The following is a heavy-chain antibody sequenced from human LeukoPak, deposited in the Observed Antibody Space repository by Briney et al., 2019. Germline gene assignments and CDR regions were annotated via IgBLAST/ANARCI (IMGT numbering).Heavy chain of an antibody. Sequence: GGSLRLSCAASGFTFSSYSMNWVRQAPGKGLEWVSSISSSSSYIYYADSVKGRFTISRDNAKNSLYLQMNSLRAEDTAVYYCAKEVGGIAARPNYFDYWGQGTLVTVSS. J-gene: IGHJ4*02. CDR3: AKEVGGIAARPNYFDY. D-gene: IGHD6-6*01. V-gene: IGHV3-21*01. CDR2: ISSSSSYI. CDR1: GFTFSSYS.